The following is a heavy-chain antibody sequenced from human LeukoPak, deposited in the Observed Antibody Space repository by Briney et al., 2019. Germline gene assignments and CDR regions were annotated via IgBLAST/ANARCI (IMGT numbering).Heavy chain of an antibody. J-gene: IGHJ4*02. Sequence: SETLSLTCTVSGGSFSGYYWSWIRQPPGKGLEWIGYIYYSGSTNYNPSLKSRVTISVDTSKNQFSLKLSSVTAADTAVYYCAGAFYYYDTLFDYWGQGTLVTVSS. CDR2: IYYSGST. CDR3: AGAFYYYDTLFDY. D-gene: IGHD3-22*01. V-gene: IGHV4-59*01. CDR1: GGSFSGYY.